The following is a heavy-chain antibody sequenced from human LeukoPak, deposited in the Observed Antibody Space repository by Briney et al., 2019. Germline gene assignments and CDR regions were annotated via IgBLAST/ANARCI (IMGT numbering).Heavy chain of an antibody. CDR1: GFTFSSYA. Sequence: PGVSLRLSCAASGFTFSSYAMSWVRQAPGKGLEWVSAISGSGGSTYYADSVKGRFTISRDNSKNTLYLQMNSLRAEHTAVYYCAKDSVVVAATLFPYYYYYGMDVWGQGTTVTVSS. V-gene: IGHV3-23*01. D-gene: IGHD2-15*01. CDR2: ISGSGGST. J-gene: IGHJ6*02. CDR3: AKDSVVVAATLFPYYYYYGMDV.